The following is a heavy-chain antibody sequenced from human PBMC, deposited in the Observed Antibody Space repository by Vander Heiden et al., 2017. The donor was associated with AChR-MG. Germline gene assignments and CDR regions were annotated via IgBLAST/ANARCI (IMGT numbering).Heavy chain of an antibody. Sequence: QVQLVQSGAEVKKPGSSVKVSCKASGGTFSSYAISWVRQAPGQGLEWMGGIIPIFGTANYAQKFQGRVTITADKSTSTAYREMSSLRSEDTAVYYCARDSIVGATHYYYGMDVWGQGTTVTVSS. D-gene: IGHD1-26*01. CDR2: IIPIFGTA. CDR3: ARDSIVGATHYYYGMDV. J-gene: IGHJ6*02. CDR1: GGTFSSYA. V-gene: IGHV1-69*06.